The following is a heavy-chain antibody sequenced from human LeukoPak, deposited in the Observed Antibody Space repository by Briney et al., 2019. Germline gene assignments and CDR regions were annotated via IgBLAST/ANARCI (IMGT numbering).Heavy chain of an antibody. Sequence: GGSLRLSCAASGFTFSSYWMSWVRQAPGKGLEWVANIKQDGSEKYYVDSVKGRFTISRDNAKDSLYLQMNSLRAEDTAVYYCAREELLGAYYYYGMDVWGQGTTVTVSS. V-gene: IGHV3-7*01. CDR2: IKQDGSEK. J-gene: IGHJ6*02. D-gene: IGHD1-26*01. CDR3: AREELLGAYYYYGMDV. CDR1: GFTFSSYW.